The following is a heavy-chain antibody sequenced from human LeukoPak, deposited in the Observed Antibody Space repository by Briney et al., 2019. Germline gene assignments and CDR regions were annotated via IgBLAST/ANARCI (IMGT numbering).Heavy chain of an antibody. CDR2: IYYSGST. D-gene: IGHD3-22*01. V-gene: IGHV4-39*07. J-gene: IGHJ4*02. Sequence: SETLSLTCTVSGGSISSSSYYWGWIRQPPGKGLEWIGSIYYSGSTYYNPSLKSRVTISVDTSKNQFSLKLSSVTAADTAVYYCARDSLYYYGSSGYYLDYWGQGTLVTVSS. CDR1: GGSISSSSYY. CDR3: ARDSLYYYGSSGYYLDY.